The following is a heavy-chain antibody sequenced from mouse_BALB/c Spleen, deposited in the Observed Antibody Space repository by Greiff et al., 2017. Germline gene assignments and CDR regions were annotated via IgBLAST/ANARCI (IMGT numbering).Heavy chain of an antibody. V-gene: IGHV1S81*02. Sequence: QVQLKQPGAELVKPGASVKLSCKASGYTFTSYYMYWVKQRPGQGLEWIGGINPSNGGTNFNEKFKSKATLTVDKSSSTAYMQLSSLTSEDSAVYYCTRGSSYWYFDVWGAGTTVTVSS. J-gene: IGHJ1*01. CDR1: GYTFTSYY. D-gene: IGHD1-1*01. CDR3: TRGSSYWYFDV. CDR2: INPSNGGT.